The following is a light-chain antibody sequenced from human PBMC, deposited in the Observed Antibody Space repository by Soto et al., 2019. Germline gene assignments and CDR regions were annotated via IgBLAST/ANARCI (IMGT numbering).Light chain of an antibody. CDR3: SSYTSSSTYV. J-gene: IGLJ1*01. CDR2: EVS. CDR1: SSDVGSDNR. V-gene: IGLV2-18*02. Sequence: QSVLTQPPSVSGSPGQSVTISCTGTSSDVGSDNRVSWYQQAPAAAPKLMIYEVSNRPSGVPDRFSRSKSGNTASLTISGLQAEDEADYHCSSYTSSSTYVFGTGTKVTVL.